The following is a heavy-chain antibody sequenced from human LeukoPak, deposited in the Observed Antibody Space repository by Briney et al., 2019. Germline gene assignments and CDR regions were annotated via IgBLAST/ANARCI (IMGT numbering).Heavy chain of an antibody. CDR3: ARAARADCTSPTCHSWLTP. D-gene: IGHD2/OR15-2a*01. CDR1: GFTLSNSW. V-gene: IGHV3-74*01. J-gene: IGHJ5*02. Sequence: GGSLRLSCAASGFTLSNSWIHWVRQAPGKGLVWVSRINSDGSTTTYADSVKGRFTISRDNAKNTLYLQMNSLRAEDTAVYYCARAARADCTSPTCHSWLTPWGQGTQVTVSS. CDR2: INSDGSTT.